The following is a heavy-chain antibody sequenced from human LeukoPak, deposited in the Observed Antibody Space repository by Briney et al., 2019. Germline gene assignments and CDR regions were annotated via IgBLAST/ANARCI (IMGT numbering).Heavy chain of an antibody. CDR2: IWYDGSNK. V-gene: IGHV3-33*08. CDR3: ARDHSGYYYDSSGYYYLRYFDY. CDR1: GFTFSSYE. D-gene: IGHD3-22*01. Sequence: GGSLRLSCAASGFTFSSYEMHWVRQAPGKGLEWVAVIWYDGSNKYYADSVKGRFTISRDNSKNTLYLQMNSLRAEDTAVYYCARDHSGYYYDSSGYYYLRYFDYWGQGTLVTVSS. J-gene: IGHJ4*02.